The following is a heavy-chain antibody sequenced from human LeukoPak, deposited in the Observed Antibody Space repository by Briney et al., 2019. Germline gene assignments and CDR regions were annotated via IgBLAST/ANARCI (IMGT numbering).Heavy chain of an antibody. J-gene: IGHJ5*02. CDR3: ARVRDYFRGVACWFDP. D-gene: IGHD3-10*02. CDR2: ISAYNGNT. CDR1: GYTFTSYG. V-gene: IGHV1-18*01. Sequence: GASVKVSCKASGYTFTSYGISWVRQAPGQGLEWMGWISAYNGNTNYAQKLQGRVTMTTDTSTSTAYMELRSLRSDDTAVYYCARVRDYFRGVACWFDPWGQGTLLTVSS.